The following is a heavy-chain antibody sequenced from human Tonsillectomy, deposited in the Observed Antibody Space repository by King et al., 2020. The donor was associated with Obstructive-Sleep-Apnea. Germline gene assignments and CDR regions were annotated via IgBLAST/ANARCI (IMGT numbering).Heavy chain of an antibody. Sequence: VQLQESGPGLVKPSETLSLTCTVSGDSISTYYWSWIRQPPGKGLEWIGYIYYSGSTSYNASLKRRVTISVDTSKNKCSLKLRTVTAADTAVYYCARDLGYSYGIAYWGQGTLVTVSS. V-gene: IGHV4-59*01. CDR1: GDSISTYY. CDR3: ARDLGYSYGIAY. D-gene: IGHD5-18*01. J-gene: IGHJ4*02. CDR2: IYYSGST.